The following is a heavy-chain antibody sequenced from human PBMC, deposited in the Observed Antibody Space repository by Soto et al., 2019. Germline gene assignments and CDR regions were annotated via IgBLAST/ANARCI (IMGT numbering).Heavy chain of an antibody. D-gene: IGHD1-1*01. Sequence: QVHRVQSGAEVKKPGASVKVSYKGSGYGFTTYGMTWVRQAPGQGLEWMAWISAHNGNTNYAQKLQGRVTVTRDTSTSTAYMELRSLRSDDTAVYYCARGRYGDYWGQGALVTVSS. J-gene: IGHJ4*02. CDR1: GYGFTTYG. V-gene: IGHV1-18*01. CDR2: ISAHNGNT. CDR3: ARGRYGDY.